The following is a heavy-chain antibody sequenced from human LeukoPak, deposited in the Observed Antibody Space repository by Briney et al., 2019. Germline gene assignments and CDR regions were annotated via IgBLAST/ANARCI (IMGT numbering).Heavy chain of an antibody. CDR3: ARDQGHGGNSWDY. V-gene: IGHV1-2*02. Sequence: ASVKVSCKASGYTFTGYYMHWVRQAPGQGLEWMGWINPNSGGTNYAQKFQGRVTMTRDTSISTAYMELSRLTSNDTAVYYCARDQGHGGNSWDYWGQGTLVTVSS. CDR1: GYTFTGYY. CDR2: INPNSGGT. J-gene: IGHJ4*02. D-gene: IGHD4-23*01.